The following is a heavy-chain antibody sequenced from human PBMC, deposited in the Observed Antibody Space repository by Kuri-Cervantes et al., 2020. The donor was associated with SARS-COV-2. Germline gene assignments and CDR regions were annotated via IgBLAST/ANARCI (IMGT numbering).Heavy chain of an antibody. Sequence: GSLRLSCAVHGGSFSGYYWSWIRQPPGKGLEWIGEINHSGSTNYNPSLKSRVTISVDTSKNQFSLKLSSVTAADTAVYYCARSVIIFGGVIFDQWGQGTLVTVSS. CDR2: INHSGST. J-gene: IGHJ4*02. CDR3: ARSVIIFGGVIFDQ. D-gene: IGHD3-16*01. CDR1: GGSFSGYY. V-gene: IGHV4-34*01.